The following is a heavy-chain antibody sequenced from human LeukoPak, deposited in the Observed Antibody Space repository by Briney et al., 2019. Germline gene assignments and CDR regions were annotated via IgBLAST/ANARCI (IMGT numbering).Heavy chain of an antibody. CDR3: ARGSWYGYFDY. Sequence: SETLSLTCAVYGGSFSGYYWSWIRQPPGKGLEWIGEINHSGSTNYNPSLKSRVTISVDTSKSQFSLKLSSVTAADTAVYYCARGSWYGYFDYWGQGTLVTVSS. J-gene: IGHJ4*02. CDR2: INHSGST. CDR1: GGSFSGYY. V-gene: IGHV4-34*01. D-gene: IGHD6-13*01.